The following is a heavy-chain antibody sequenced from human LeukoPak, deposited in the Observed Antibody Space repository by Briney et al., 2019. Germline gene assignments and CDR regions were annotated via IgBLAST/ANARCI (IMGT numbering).Heavy chain of an antibody. CDR1: GFTFSSYA. CDR3: ARDDSSGYYSYYYYYGMDV. J-gene: IGHJ6*02. Sequence: GGSLRLSCAASGFTFSSYAMHWVRQAPGKGLEWVAVISYDGSNKYYADSVKGRFTISRDNSKNTLYLQMNSLRAEDTAVYYCARDDSSGYYSYYYYYGMDVWGQGTTVTVSS. V-gene: IGHV3-30-3*01. CDR2: ISYDGSNK. D-gene: IGHD3-22*01.